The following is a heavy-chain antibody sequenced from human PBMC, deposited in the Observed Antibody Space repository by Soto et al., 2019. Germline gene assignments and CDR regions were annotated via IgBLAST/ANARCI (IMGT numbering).Heavy chain of an antibody. J-gene: IGHJ6*02. Sequence: PGGSLRLSCAASGFTFSSYAMSWVRQAPGKGLEWVSAISGSGGSTYYADSVKGRFTISRDNSKNTLYLQMNSLRAEDTAVYYCAKALAGSITIFGVATGYYYYGMDVWGQGTTVTVSS. CDR1: GFTFSSYA. V-gene: IGHV3-23*01. D-gene: IGHD3-3*01. CDR2: ISGSGGST. CDR3: AKALAGSITIFGVATGYYYYGMDV.